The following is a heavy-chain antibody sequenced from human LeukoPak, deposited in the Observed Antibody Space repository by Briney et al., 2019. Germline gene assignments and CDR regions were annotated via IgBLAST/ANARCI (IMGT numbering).Heavy chain of an antibody. V-gene: IGHV3-7*04. J-gene: IGHJ4*02. D-gene: IGHD6-19*01. CDR2: IKADGSEK. CDR1: AFTLSSYW. Sequence: GGALRLSCAASAFTLSSYWMSWVRQAPGKGLEGVASIKADGSEKYYVDSVKGRFTISRDNAQNSLYLQMNSLRAEDTAVYYCARGRVAVAYWGQGTLVTVSS. CDR3: ARGRVAVAY.